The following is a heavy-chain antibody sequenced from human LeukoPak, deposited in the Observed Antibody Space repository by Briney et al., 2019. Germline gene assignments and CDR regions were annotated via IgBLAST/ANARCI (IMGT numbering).Heavy chain of an antibody. CDR3: SRDSTMYYYDSCGYSLGKYYYYYGMDV. CDR1: GDSVSSNSAA. D-gene: IGHD3-22*01. Sequence: SQTLSLTCAISGDSVSSNSAAWNWIRQSPSRGLEWLGRTYYRSKWYNDYAVSVKSRITINPDTSKNQFSLQLNSGTPEDTAVYYCSRDSTMYYYDSCGYSLGKYYYYYGMDVWGQGTTVTVSS. CDR2: TYYRSKWYN. J-gene: IGHJ6*02. V-gene: IGHV6-1*01.